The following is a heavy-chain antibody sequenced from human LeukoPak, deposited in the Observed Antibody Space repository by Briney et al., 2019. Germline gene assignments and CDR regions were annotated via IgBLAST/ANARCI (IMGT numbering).Heavy chain of an antibody. J-gene: IGHJ4*02. Sequence: GGYLRLSCSASGFTFSSYAMHWVRQAPGKGLEYVSAISSNAVSTYYADSVKGRFTISRDNSKNTLYLQMSSLRAEDTAVYYCVKETIAAAGTFDYWGQGTLVTVSS. CDR2: ISSNAVST. CDR3: VKETIAAAGTFDY. D-gene: IGHD6-13*01. CDR1: GFTFSSYA. V-gene: IGHV3-64D*06.